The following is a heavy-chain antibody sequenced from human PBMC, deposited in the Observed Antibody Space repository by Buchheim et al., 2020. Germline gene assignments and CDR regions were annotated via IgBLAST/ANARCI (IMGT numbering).Heavy chain of an antibody. Sequence: EVQLLESGGGLVQPGGSLRLSCAASGFTFSSYAMSWVRQTPGKGLGWVSGISGDGVSTYYADSVKGRFTTSRDNSETTVYLQMHSLRAEDTALYYCATYKYSSSSDYYYGMDVWGQGTT. CDR3: ATYKYSSSSDYYYGMDV. CDR2: ISGDGVST. V-gene: IGHV3-23*01. CDR1: GFTFSSYA. J-gene: IGHJ6*02. D-gene: IGHD6-6*01.